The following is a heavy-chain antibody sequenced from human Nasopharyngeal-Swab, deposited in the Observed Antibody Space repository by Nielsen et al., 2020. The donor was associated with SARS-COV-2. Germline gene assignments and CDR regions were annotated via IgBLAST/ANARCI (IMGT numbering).Heavy chain of an antibody. Sequence: GESLKISCAASGFTFSDYYMSWIRQAPGKGLEWVSYISSSGSTIYYADSVKGRFTIPRDNAKNSLYLQMNSLRAEDTAVYYCSRIELRYFDGVVSNGWFDPWGQGTLVTVSS. J-gene: IGHJ5*02. CDR2: ISSSGSTI. V-gene: IGHV3-11*04. D-gene: IGHD3-9*01. CDR1: GFTFSDYY. CDR3: SRIELRYFDGVVSNGWFDP.